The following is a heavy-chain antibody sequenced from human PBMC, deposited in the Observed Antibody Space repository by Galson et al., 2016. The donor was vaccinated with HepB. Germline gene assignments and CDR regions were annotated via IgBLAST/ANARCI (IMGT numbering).Heavy chain of an antibody. Sequence: SETLSLTCIVSGGSISTSGYFWGWIRQPPGKGLEWIGSIYYSGSTYYNPSLKNRVTISVDTSKNQFSLKLSSVSAADTAVYYCARMTPIVGERGYFHHWGQGTLVTVSS. CDR1: GGSISTSGYF. CDR2: IYYSGST. J-gene: IGHJ1*01. CDR3: ARMTPIVGERGYFHH. D-gene: IGHD1-26*01. V-gene: IGHV4-39*01.